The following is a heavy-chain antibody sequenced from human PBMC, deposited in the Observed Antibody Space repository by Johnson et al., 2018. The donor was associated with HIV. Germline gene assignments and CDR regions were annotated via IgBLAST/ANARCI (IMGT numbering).Heavy chain of an antibody. CDR2: IKQDGREK. CDR1: GFTFDDYG. J-gene: IGHJ3*01. CDR3: ARDAGLAVAEADAFDV. V-gene: IGHV3-7*05. Sequence: VQLVESGGGLVQPGGSLRLSCAASGFTFDDYGMSWVRQAPGKGLEWVANIKQDGREKFYADSVKGRFTISRDNAKNSLNLQMNSLRVEDTAWYYCARDAGLAVAEADAFDVWGQGTVVIVSS. D-gene: IGHD6-19*01.